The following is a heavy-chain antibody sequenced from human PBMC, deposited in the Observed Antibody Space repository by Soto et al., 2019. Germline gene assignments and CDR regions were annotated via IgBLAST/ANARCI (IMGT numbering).Heavy chain of an antibody. CDR3: ARDHHPVEEDYDILTGYDLPRG. CDR2: INAGNGNT. D-gene: IGHD3-9*01. V-gene: IGHV1-3*01. CDR1: GYTFTGYA. Sequence: QVQLVQSGAEVKKPGASVKDSCKASGYTFTGYAMHWVRQAPGQRLEWMGWINAGNGNTKYSQKFQGRVTITRDTAGSTAYMELSSLRSEDTAVYYLARDHHPVEEDYDILTGYDLPRGWVQGTLVTVSS. J-gene: IGHJ4*02.